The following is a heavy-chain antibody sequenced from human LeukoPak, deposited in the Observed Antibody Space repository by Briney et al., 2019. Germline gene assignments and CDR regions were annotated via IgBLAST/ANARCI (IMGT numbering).Heavy chain of an antibody. Sequence: SETLSLTCTVSGGSISSYYWSWIRQPPGKGLEWIGYIYYSGSTNYNPSLKSRVTISVDTSKNQLSLKLSSVTAADTAVYYCARSPQDVEWELRLDYWGQGTLVTVSS. CDR3: ARSPQDVEWELRLDY. CDR2: IYYSGST. J-gene: IGHJ4*02. V-gene: IGHV4-59*01. D-gene: IGHD1-26*01. CDR1: GGSISSYY.